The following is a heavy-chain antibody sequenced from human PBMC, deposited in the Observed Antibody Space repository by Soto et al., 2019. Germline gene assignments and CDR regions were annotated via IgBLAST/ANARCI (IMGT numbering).Heavy chain of an antibody. Sequence: VQVVETGGGLIQPGGSLRLSCAVSGFTVSSTYMSWVRQPPGKGPEWVSDIYSGGSTYYADSVKGRFTISRDNSKNTLYLQMNSLRAEDTAVYYCARERDGHNPNWFDLWGQGTLVTVSS. CDR1: GFTVSSTY. CDR2: IYSGGST. J-gene: IGHJ5*02. V-gene: IGHV3-53*02. CDR3: ARERDGHNPNWFDL. D-gene: IGHD2-8*01.